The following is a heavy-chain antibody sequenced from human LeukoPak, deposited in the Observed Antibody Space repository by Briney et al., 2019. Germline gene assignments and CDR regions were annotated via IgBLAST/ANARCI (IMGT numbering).Heavy chain of an antibody. J-gene: IGHJ3*02. D-gene: IGHD3-16*01. CDR1: GFTFRSYA. V-gene: IGHV3-23*01. CDR2: ISGSGGST. CDR3: ARRAGLVGGAFDI. Sequence: GGSLRLSCAASGFTFRSYAMTWVRQAPGKGLEWVSGISGSGGSTYYADSVKGRFTISRDNSKDTLYLQMNSLRAEDTAVYYCARRAGLVGGAFDIWGQGTMVTVSS.